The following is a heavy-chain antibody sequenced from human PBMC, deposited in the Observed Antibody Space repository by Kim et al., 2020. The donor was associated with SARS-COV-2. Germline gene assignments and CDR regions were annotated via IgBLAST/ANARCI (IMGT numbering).Heavy chain of an antibody. Sequence: VDSVKGRFTISRDNAKNSLYLQMNSLRAEDTAVYYCARDSRVRGVIIQVYWGQGTLVTVSS. CDR3: ARDSRVRGVIIQVY. D-gene: IGHD3-10*01. V-gene: IGHV3-7*01. J-gene: IGHJ4*02.